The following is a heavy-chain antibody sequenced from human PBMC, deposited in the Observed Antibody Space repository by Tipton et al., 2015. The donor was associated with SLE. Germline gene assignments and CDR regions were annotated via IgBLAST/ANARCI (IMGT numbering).Heavy chain of an antibody. CDR2: IYYSGST. D-gene: IGHD1-26*01. CDR1: GGSISSGDYY. CDR3: ARDNGGSYYDPTP. Sequence: TLSLTCTVSGGSISSGDYYWSWIRQPPGKGLEWIGYIYYSGSTYYNPSLKSRVTISVDTSKNQFSLKLSSVTAADTAVYYCARDNGGSYYDPTPWGQGTLVTVSS. J-gene: IGHJ5*02. V-gene: IGHV4-30-4*01.